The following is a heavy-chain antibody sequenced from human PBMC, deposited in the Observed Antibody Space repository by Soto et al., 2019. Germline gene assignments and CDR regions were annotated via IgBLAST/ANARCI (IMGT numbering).Heavy chain of an antibody. V-gene: IGHV4-59*01. J-gene: IGHJ6*03. Sequence: SETLSLTCTVSGGSISPYYWSWIRQPPGKGLEWIGYVYYSGNTNYNPSIESRVTISVDTSRNRFSLNLTSATAADTAVYYCARKGAAASYAHYYMDVWAEGPRSRLL. CDR3: ARKGAAASYAHYYMDV. D-gene: IGHD6-13*01. CDR1: GGSISPYY. CDR2: VYYSGNT.